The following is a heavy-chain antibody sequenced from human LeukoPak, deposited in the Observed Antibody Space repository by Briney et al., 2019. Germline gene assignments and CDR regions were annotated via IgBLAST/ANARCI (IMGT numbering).Heavy chain of an antibody. CDR2: IIPIFGTA. CDR3: ARARGEDIVLMAPGAFDI. V-gene: IGHV1-69*05. Sequence: ASVKVSCKASGGTFSSYAISWVRQAPGQGLEWMGGIIPIFGTANYAQKFQGRVTITTDESTSTAYMELSSLRSEDTAVYYCARARGEDIVLMAPGAFDIWGQGTMVTVSS. J-gene: IGHJ3*02. D-gene: IGHD2-8*01. CDR1: GGTFSSYA.